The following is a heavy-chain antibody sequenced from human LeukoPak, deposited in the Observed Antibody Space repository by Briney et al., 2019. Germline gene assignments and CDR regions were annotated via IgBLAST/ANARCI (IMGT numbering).Heavy chain of an antibody. CDR1: GFTFSGYW. Sequence: PGGSLRLSCAASGFTFSGYWRHWVRQAPGKGLVWVARVTRDGSGTNYADSVKGRFTIFRDNGKNTLYLQMNSLRAEDTAVYYCARDGDGYNFDYWGQGTLVTVSS. CDR3: ARDGDGYNFDY. J-gene: IGHJ4*02. CDR2: VTRDGSGT. V-gene: IGHV3-74*01. D-gene: IGHD5-24*01.